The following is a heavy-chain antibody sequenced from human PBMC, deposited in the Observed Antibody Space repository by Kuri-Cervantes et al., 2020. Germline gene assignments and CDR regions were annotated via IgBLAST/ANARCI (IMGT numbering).Heavy chain of an antibody. CDR2: IKRDGSEK. V-gene: IGHV3-7*05. CDR1: GFTFSGYW. D-gene: IGHD6-13*01. Sequence: GESLKISCAASGFTFSGYWMSWVRQAPGKGLEWVANIKRDGSEKYYVDSVKGRFSISRDNSKNTLYLQMNSLRAEDTAVYYCAKRDTSSRYYFDFWGQGTLVTVSS. J-gene: IGHJ4*02. CDR3: AKRDTSSRYYFDF.